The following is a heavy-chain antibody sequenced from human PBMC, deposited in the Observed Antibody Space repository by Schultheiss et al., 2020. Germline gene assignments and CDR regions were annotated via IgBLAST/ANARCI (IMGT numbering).Heavy chain of an antibody. Sequence: SETLSLTCAVYGGSFSGYYWSWIRQPPGKGLEWIGEINHSGSTNYNPSLKSRVTISVDKSKNQFSLKLSSVTAADTAVYYCARAEGIRSGWYYFDYWGQGTLVTVSS. CDR2: INHSGST. CDR3: ARAEGIRSGWYYFDY. D-gene: IGHD6-19*01. CDR1: GGSFSGYY. J-gene: IGHJ4*02. V-gene: IGHV4-34*01.